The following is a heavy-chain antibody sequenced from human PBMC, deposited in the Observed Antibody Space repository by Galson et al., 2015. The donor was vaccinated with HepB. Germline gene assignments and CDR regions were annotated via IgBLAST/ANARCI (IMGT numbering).Heavy chain of an antibody. J-gene: IGHJ4*02. D-gene: IGHD6-19*01. V-gene: IGHV3-9*01. CDR3: AKGGDFGVVAGTGLDY. Sequence: SLRLSCATSGFTFDDYAMHWVRQAPGKGLEWVSGISWNSGSIGYADSVKGRFTISRDNAKNSLYLQMNSLRAEDTALYYCAKGGDFGVVAGTGLDYWGQGTLVTVSS. CDR1: GFTFDDYA. CDR2: ISWNSGSI.